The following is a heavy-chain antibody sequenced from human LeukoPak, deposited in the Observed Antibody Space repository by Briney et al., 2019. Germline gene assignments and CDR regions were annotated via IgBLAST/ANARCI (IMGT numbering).Heavy chain of an antibody. CDR3: ARETTDLPTWAGTLYYYYYYGMDV. D-gene: IGHD6-19*01. V-gene: IGHV4-34*01. J-gene: IGHJ6*02. CDR1: GGSFSGYY. CDR2: INHSGST. Sequence: SETLSLTCAVYGGSFSGYYGSWIRQPPGKGLEWIGEINHSGSTNYNPSLKSRVTISVDTSKNQFSLKLSSVTAADTAVYYCARETTDLPTWAGTLYYYYYYGMDVWGQGTTVTVSS.